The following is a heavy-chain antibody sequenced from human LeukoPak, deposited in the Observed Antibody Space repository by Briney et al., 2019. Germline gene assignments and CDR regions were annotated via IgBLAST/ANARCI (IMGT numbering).Heavy chain of an antibody. J-gene: IGHJ6*02. CDR1: GYTFTSYG. V-gene: IGHV1-18*01. CDR3: ARDEDTYYYYYGMDV. CDR2: ISAYYGNT. Sequence: ASVKVSCKASGYTFTSYGISWVRQAPGQGLEWMGWISAYYGNTNYAQKLQGRVTMTTDTSTSTAYMELRSLRSDDTAVYYCARDEDTYYYYYGMDVWGQGTTVTVSS.